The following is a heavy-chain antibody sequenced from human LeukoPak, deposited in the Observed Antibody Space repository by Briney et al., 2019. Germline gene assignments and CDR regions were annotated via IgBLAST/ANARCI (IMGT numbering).Heavy chain of an antibody. CDR2: IYYSGST. J-gene: IGHJ4*02. Sequence: SETLFLTCTVSGGSISSGGYYWSWIRQHPGKGLEWIGYIYYSGSTNYNPSLKSRVTISVDTSKNQFSLKLSSVTAADTAVYYCARETTQSSTSSFDYWGQGTLVTVSS. CDR3: ARETTQSSTSSFDY. CDR1: GGSISSGGYY. D-gene: IGHD2-2*01. V-gene: IGHV4-61*08.